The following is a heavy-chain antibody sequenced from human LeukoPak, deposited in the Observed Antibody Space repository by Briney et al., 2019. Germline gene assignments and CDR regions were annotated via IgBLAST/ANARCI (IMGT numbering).Heavy chain of an antibody. Sequence: ASVKVSCKASGGTFSSYAISWVRQAPGQGLEWMGRIIPIFGIANYAQKFQGRVTITADKSTSTAYMELSSLRSEDTAVYYCARGIAAPPEYFDYWGQGTLVTVSS. J-gene: IGHJ4*02. D-gene: IGHD6-13*01. CDR2: IIPIFGIA. CDR3: ARGIAAPPEYFDY. V-gene: IGHV1-69*04. CDR1: GGTFSSYA.